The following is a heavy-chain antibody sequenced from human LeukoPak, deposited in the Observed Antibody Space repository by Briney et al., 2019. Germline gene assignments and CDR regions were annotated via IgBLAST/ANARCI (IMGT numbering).Heavy chain of an antibody. J-gene: IGHJ5*02. V-gene: IGHV3-7*01. CDR1: GFTFSSYW. CDR2: IKQDGSEK. CDR3: ARDRVATIEGAYRDNWFYP. Sequence: PGGSLRLSCAASGFTFSSYWMSWVRQAPGKGLEWVANIKQDGSEKYYVDSVKGRFTISRDNAKNSLYLQMNSLRAEDTAVYYCARDRVATIEGAYRDNWFYPRGQGTLVTVSS. D-gene: IGHD5-12*01.